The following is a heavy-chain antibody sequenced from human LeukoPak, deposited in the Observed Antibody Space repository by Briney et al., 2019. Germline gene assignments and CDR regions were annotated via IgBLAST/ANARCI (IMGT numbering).Heavy chain of an antibody. J-gene: IGHJ3*02. Sequence: GGSLRLSCAASGFTFSSYSMNWVRQAPGKGLEWVSSISSSSSYIYYADSVKGRFTISRDNAKNSLYLQMNSLRAEDTAVYYCARLVVVAPYAFDIWGQGTTVTVSS. V-gene: IGHV3-21*01. CDR2: ISSSSSYI. CDR3: ARLVVVAPYAFDI. D-gene: IGHD3-22*01. CDR1: GFTFSSYS.